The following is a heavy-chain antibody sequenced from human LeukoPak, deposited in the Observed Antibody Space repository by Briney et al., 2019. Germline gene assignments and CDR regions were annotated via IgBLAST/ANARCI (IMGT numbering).Heavy chain of an antibody. J-gene: IGHJ5*02. CDR3: ARYYFDSSYYPSQWFDP. V-gene: IGHV5-51*01. CDR2: IYPDDSDT. Sequence: GESLKISCKASGYTFTSNWIGLVRQMPGKGLEWMGIIYPDDSDTTYSPSFQGQVTISADKSISTAYLQWSSLKASDTAIYYCARYYFDSSYYPSQWFDPWGQGTLVTVSS. D-gene: IGHD3-22*01. CDR1: GYTFTSNW.